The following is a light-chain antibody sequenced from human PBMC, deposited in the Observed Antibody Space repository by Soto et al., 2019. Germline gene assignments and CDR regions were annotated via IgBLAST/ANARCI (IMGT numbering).Light chain of an antibody. Sequence: DLQMTQSPSSLSASVGDRVTVTCQASQDISNSLNWYQHKPGEAPRLLIYDASNLEAGVPSRFSGSGSGTHFTFTISSLQPEDIATYYCQQYDDLSALTFGGGTKVE. CDR2: DAS. CDR3: QQYDDLSALT. CDR1: QDISNS. J-gene: IGKJ4*01. V-gene: IGKV1-33*01.